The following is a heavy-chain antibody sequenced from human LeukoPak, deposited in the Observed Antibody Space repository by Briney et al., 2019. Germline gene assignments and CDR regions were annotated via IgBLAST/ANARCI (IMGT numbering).Heavy chain of an antibody. V-gene: IGHV4-59*01. CDR3: ARGQWPHYFDY. J-gene: IGHJ4*02. Sequence: SETLSLTCTVSGGSISDYYWSWIRQPPGKGLEWIGYIYYSGSTNYNPSLKSRVTISVDTSKNQFSLKLSSVTAADTAVYYCARGQWPHYFDYWGQGTLVTVSS. CDR1: GGSISDYY. D-gene: IGHD6-19*01. CDR2: IYYSGST.